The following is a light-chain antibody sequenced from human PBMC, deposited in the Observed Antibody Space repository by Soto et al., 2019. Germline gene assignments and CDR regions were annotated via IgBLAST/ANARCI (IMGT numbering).Light chain of an antibody. Sequence: DLQMTQSPSTLSASVGDRVTITCRASQSIRSWLAWYQQKPGKAPKLLIYKASSLGSGVPSRFSGSGSGTEFTLTIYSLQPDDFATYYCQQYNSYVWTFGQGTKVEIK. CDR3: QQYNSYVWT. CDR1: QSIRSW. V-gene: IGKV1-5*03. J-gene: IGKJ1*01. CDR2: KAS.